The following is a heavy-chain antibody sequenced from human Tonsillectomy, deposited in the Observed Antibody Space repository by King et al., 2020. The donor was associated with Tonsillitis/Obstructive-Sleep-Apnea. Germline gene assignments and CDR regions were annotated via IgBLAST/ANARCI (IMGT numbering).Heavy chain of an antibody. J-gene: IGHJ3*01. V-gene: IGHV4-59*01. Sequence: HVQLQESGPGLVKPSETLSLTCSVSGGSINNYYWIWIRQPPGQGLEWIGHISYSGNTNYNPSLQSRVTISVDTSKNHFSLSLSSVTAADTAVYYCAKRLSGFEGAFDVWGQGTVVTVSS. D-gene: IGHD3-16*01. CDR1: GGSINNYY. CDR3: AKRLSGFEGAFDV. CDR2: ISYSGNT.